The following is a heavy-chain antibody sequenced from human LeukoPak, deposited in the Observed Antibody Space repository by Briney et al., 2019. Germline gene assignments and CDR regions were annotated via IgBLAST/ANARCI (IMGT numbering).Heavy chain of an antibody. D-gene: IGHD3-22*01. J-gene: IGHJ3*02. CDR1: GFTFSSYS. CDR2: ISGSSGYI. CDR3: ARDRDPGYNDSSGYRRVNAFDI. V-gene: IGHV3-21*01. Sequence: NPGGSLRLSCAASGFTFSSYSMNWVRQAPGKGLEWVSSISGSSGYIYYADSVKGRFTISRHNAKNSLYLQMNSLRAEDTAVYYCARDRDPGYNDSSGYRRVNAFDIWGQGTMVTVSS.